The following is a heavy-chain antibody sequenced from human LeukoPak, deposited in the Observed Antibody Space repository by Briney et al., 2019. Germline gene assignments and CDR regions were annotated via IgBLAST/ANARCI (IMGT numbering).Heavy chain of an antibody. CDR1: GGSISSGGYY. CDR2: IYYSGST. V-gene: IGHV4-31*03. CDR3: AREYIQNYYYGMDV. D-gene: IGHD1-14*01. J-gene: IGHJ6*02. Sequence: PSETLSLTCTVSGGSISSGGYYWSWIRQHPGKGLEWIGYIYYSGSTYYNPSLKSRVTISVDTSKNQFSLKLSSVTAADTAVYYCAREYIQNYYYGMDVWGQGTTVTVSS.